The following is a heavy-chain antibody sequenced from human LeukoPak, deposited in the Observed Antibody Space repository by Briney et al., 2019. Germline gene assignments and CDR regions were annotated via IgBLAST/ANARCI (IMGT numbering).Heavy chain of an antibody. J-gene: IGHJ6*02. D-gene: IGHD6-6*01. Sequence: SETLSLTCTVPGGSISSYYWSWIRQPPGKGLEWIGYIYYSGSTNYNPSLKSRVTISVDTSKNQFSLKLSSVTAADTAVYYCARDRPLRGMDVWGQGTTVTVSS. V-gene: IGHV4-59*01. CDR3: ARDRPLRGMDV. CDR2: IYYSGST. CDR1: GGSISSYY.